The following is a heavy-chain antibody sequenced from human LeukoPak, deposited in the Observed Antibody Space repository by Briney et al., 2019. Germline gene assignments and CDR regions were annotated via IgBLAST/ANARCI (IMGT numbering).Heavy chain of an antibody. CDR2: INHSGST. V-gene: IGHV4-34*01. CDR1: GGSFSGYY. D-gene: IGHD3-3*01. CDR3: ARWTIFSWFDP. Sequence: PSETLSLTCAVYGGSFSGYYWSWIRQPPGKGLEWIGEINHSGSTNYNPSLKSRVTISVDTSKNQFSLKLSSVTAADTAVYYCARWTIFSWFDPWGQGTLVTVSS. J-gene: IGHJ5*02.